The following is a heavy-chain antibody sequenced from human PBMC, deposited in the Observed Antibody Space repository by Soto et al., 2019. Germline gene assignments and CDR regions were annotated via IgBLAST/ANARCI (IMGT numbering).Heavy chain of an antibody. CDR3: ARQRTSVVTQAYSDD. D-gene: IGHD2-21*02. CDR1: GGSINSRSYY. Sequence: PSETLSLTCTVSGGSINSRSYYWGWIRQSPGKGLEWIGSIYYSGSTYYNPSLKSRVAMSVDTSKNQFSLKLRSVSAADTAVYYCARQRTSVVTQAYSDDWGQGSLVTVSS. V-gene: IGHV4-39*01. CDR2: IYYSGST. J-gene: IGHJ4*02.